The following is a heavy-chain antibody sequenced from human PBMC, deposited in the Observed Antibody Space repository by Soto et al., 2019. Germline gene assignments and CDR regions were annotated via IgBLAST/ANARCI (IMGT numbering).Heavy chain of an antibody. J-gene: IGHJ6*03. Sequence: GGSLRLSCAASGFTFGSYSMNWVRQAPGKGLEWVSSISSSSSYIYYADSVKGRFTISRDNAKNSLYLQMNSLRAEDTAVYYYAREPSSKLERLTHYYYYYMDVWGKGTTVTVSS. CDR2: ISSSSSYI. CDR3: AREPSSKLERLTHYYYYYMDV. CDR1: GFTFGSYS. V-gene: IGHV3-21*01. D-gene: IGHD1-1*01.